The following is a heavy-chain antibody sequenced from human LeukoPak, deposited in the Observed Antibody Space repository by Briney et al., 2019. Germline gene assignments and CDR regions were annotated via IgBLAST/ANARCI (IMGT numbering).Heavy chain of an antibody. CDR2: IYSSGST. J-gene: IGHJ4*02. D-gene: IGHD6-6*01. CDR3: ARGWTYSTSSVHFDY. V-gene: IGHV4-4*07. CDR1: GGSISSYH. Sequence: SEALSLTCTVSGGSISSYHWSWIRQPAGKGLEWIGRIYSSGSTSYNPSLKSRVTMSVDTSKNQFSLRPSSVTAADTAVYYCARGWTYSTSSVHFDYWGQGTLVTVSS.